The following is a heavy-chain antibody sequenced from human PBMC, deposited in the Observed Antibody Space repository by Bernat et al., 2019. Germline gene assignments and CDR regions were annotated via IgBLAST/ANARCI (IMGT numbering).Heavy chain of an antibody. CDR1: GFTFSSHG. J-gene: IGHJ4*02. CDR3: ARDMAVPAAIPYYDFWSGYYGYQFAPDY. CDR2: IWYDGTKK. Sequence: QVQLVESGGGVVQPGRSLRLSCAASGFTFSSHGMHWVRQAPGKGLEWVADIWYDGTKKYYVDSVKGRFTISRDNAKNSLYLQMNSLRAEDTAVYYCARDMAVPAAIPYYDFWSGYYGYQFAPDYWGQGTLVTVSS. V-gene: IGHV3-33*01. D-gene: IGHD3-3*01.